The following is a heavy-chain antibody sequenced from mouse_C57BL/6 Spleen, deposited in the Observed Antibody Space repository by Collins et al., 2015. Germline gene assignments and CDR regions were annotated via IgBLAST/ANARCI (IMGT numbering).Heavy chain of an antibody. CDR1: GYSITSGYY. Sequence: DVQLQESGPGLVKPSQSLSLTCSVTGYSITSGYYWNWIRQFPGNKLEWMGSISYDGSNNYNPSLKNRISITRDTSKNQFFLRLNSVTTEDTATYYCASVNWELYFDVWGTGTTVTVSS. D-gene: IGHD4-1*01. J-gene: IGHJ1*03. CDR3: ASVNWELYFDV. V-gene: IGHV3-6*01. CDR2: ISYDGSN.